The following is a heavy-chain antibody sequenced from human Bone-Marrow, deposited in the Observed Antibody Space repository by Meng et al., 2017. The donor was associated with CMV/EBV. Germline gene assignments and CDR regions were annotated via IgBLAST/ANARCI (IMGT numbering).Heavy chain of an antibody. Sequence: SETLSLTCTVSGGSISSSSYYWGWIRQPPGKGLEWIGSIYYSGSTYYNPSLKSRVTISVDTSKNQFSLKLSSVTAADTAVYYCAREPSINCSGGSCHLWYSNWFDPWGQGTLVTVSS. J-gene: IGHJ5*02. CDR3: AREPSINCSGGSCHLWYSNWFDP. CDR1: GGSISSSSYY. CDR2: IYYSGST. D-gene: IGHD2-15*01. V-gene: IGHV4-39*01.